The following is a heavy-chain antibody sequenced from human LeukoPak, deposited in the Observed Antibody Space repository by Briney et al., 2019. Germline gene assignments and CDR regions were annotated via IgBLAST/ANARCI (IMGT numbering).Heavy chain of an antibody. CDR1: GFTFSSYA. J-gene: IGHJ4*02. Sequence: GGSLRLSCAASGFTFSSYAMSWVRQAPGKGLEWVSAISGSGGSTYYADSMKGRFTISRDNSKNTLYLQMNSLRAEDTAVYYCAKDMTNSYGSNYWGQGTLVTVSS. CDR2: ISGSGGST. CDR3: AKDMTNSYGSNY. D-gene: IGHD5-18*01. V-gene: IGHV3-23*01.